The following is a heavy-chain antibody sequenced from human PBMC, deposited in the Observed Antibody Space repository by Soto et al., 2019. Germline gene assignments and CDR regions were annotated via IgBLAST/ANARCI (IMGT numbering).Heavy chain of an antibody. J-gene: IGHJ5*02. Sequence: GGSLRRSCAASGFTFSSYAMSWVRQAPGKGLEWVSAISGSGGSTYYADSVKGRFTISRDNSKNTLYLQMNSLRAEDTAVYYCAKDGYCTNGVCFSDWFDPWGQGTLVTVSS. CDR2: ISGSGGST. V-gene: IGHV3-23*01. D-gene: IGHD2-8*01. CDR3: AKDGYCTNGVCFSDWFDP. CDR1: GFTFSSYA.